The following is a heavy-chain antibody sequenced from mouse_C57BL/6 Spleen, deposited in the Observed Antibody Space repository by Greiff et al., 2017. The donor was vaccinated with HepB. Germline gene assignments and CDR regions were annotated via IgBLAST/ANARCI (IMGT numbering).Heavy chain of an antibody. J-gene: IGHJ4*01. D-gene: IGHD1-1*01. CDR3: ARGIYGSSYAMDY. CDR1: GYAFSSYW. Sequence: QVHVKQSGAELVKPGASVKISCKASGYAFSSYWMNWVKQRPGKGLEWIGQIYPGDGDTNYNGKFKGKATLTADKSSSTAYMQLSSLTSEDSAVYFCARGIYGSSYAMDYWGQGTSVTVSS. V-gene: IGHV1-80*01. CDR2: IYPGDGDT.